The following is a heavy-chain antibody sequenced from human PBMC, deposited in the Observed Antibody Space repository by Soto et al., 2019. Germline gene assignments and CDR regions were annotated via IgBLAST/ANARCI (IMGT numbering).Heavy chain of an antibody. CDR3: ARVRRSDSSSWYGDAMDV. Sequence: QVQLVESGGGVVQPGRSLRLSCAASGFTFINYGMHWVRQAPGKGLEWVAVIWYDGSNKYYPDSVEGRFTISRDNSKNTLYLQMNSLRYEDTAVYYCARVRRSDSSSWYGDAMDVWGQGTTVTVSS. V-gene: IGHV3-33*01. D-gene: IGHD6-13*01. J-gene: IGHJ6*02. CDR1: GFTFINYG. CDR2: IWYDGSNK.